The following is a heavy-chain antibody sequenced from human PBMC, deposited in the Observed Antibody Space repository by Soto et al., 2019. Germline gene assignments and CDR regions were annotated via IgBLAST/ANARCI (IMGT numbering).Heavy chain of an antibody. CDR2: IWYDGSEK. CDR3: ARGPYNGGFDY. CDR1: GFTFSSSG. J-gene: IGHJ4*02. Sequence: QVQLVESGGGVVQPGRSLRLSCAASGFTFSSSGMHWVRQAPGKGLEWVALIWYDGSEKYYADSVKGRFTISRDNSKNTLYLQMNSLRAEDTAVYYCARGPYNGGFDYWGQGTLVTVSS. D-gene: IGHD3-10*01. V-gene: IGHV3-33*01.